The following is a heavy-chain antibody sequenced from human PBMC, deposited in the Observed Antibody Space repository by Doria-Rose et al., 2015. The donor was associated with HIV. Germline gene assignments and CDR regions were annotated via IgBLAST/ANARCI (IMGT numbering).Heavy chain of an antibody. D-gene: IGHD6-13*01. Sequence: QVTLKESGPVLVKPTETLTLTCTVSGVSLSSPGMGVSWIRQPPGKALEWLAKLFSDDERSYKTSLTSRLTISRGTSKSQAVLTMTDMDPVDTATYYCARIKSSRWYHKYYFDFWGQGTLVIVSA. CDR3: ARIKSSRWYHKYYFDF. CDR2: LFSDDER. CDR1: GVSLSSPGMG. V-gene: IGHV2-26*01. J-gene: IGHJ4*02.